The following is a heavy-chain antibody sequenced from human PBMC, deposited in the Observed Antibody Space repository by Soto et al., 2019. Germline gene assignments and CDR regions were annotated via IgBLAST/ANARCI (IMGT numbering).Heavy chain of an antibody. D-gene: IGHD3-10*01. CDR3: ARERGIMGGSGSYYNHISGYFDY. CDR1: GFTFSSYA. CDR2: ISYDGSNK. J-gene: IGHJ4*02. Sequence: GGSLRLSCAASGFTFSSYAMHWVRQAPGKGLEWVAVISYDGSNKYYADSVKGRFTISRDNSKNTLYLQMNSLRAEDTAVYYCARERGIMGGSGSYYNHISGYFDYWGQGTLVTVSS. V-gene: IGHV3-30-3*01.